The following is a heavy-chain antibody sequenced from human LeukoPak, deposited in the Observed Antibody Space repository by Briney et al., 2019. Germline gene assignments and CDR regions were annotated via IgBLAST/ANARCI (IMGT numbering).Heavy chain of an antibody. J-gene: IGHJ2*01. CDR3: ARVGYQTESFWYFDL. Sequence: SETLSLTCTGSGGSISSYYWSWIRHPAGKGLQWIGRIYTSGSTNYNPSLKSRVTISVDTSKNQFSLKLSSVTAADTAVYYWARVGYQTESFWYFDLWGRGTLVTVSS. V-gene: IGHV4-4*07. D-gene: IGHD3-10*01. CDR1: GGSISSYY. CDR2: IYTSGST.